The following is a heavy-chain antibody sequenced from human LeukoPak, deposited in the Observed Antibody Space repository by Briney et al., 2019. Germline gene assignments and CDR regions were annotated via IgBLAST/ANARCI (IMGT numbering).Heavy chain of an antibody. CDR3: ARGYDSSGYIYYYYYMDV. CDR1: GGSFSGYY. CDR2: INHSGST. D-gene: IGHD3-22*01. Sequence: SETLSLTCAVYGGSFSGYYWSWIRQPPGKGLEWIGEINHSGSTNYNPSLKSRVTISVDTSKNQFSLKLSSVTAADAAVYYCARGYDSSGYIYYYYYMDVWGKGTTVTVSS. V-gene: IGHV4-34*01. J-gene: IGHJ6*03.